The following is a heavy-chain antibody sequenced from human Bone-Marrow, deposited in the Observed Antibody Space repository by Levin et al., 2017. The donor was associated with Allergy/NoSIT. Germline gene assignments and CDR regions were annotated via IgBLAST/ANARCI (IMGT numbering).Heavy chain of an antibody. J-gene: IGHJ4*02. CDR1: GFTFSTFA. Sequence: GESLKISCAASGFTFSTFAMSWVRQAPGKGLEWVSGISGSGVRIEYADSVKGRFTMSRDNSKNTLYLQMHSLRAEDTAVYYCAKYMSGQWLEASDYWGQGTLVTVSS. CDR3: AKYMSGQWLEASDY. V-gene: IGHV3-23*01. D-gene: IGHD6-19*01. CDR2: ISGSGVRI.